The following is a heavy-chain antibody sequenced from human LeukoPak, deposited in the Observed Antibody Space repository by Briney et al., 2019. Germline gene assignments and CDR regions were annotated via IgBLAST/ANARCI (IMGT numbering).Heavy chain of an antibody. J-gene: IGHJ4*02. CDR1: GFTFSSYA. CDR3: AKFRGYSYGPIGY. V-gene: IGHV3-23*01. Sequence: GGSLRLSCAASGFTFSSYAMSWVRQAPGKGLEWVSAISGSGGSTYYADSVKGRFTISRDNSKNTLYLQMDSLRAEDTAVYYCAKFRGYSYGPIGYWGQGTLVTVSS. CDR2: ISGSGGST. D-gene: IGHD5-18*01.